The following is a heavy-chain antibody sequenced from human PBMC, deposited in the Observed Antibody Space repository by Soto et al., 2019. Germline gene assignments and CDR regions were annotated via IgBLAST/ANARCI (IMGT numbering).Heavy chain of an antibody. V-gene: IGHV4-61*08. CDR3: ARSEAAAPRKVWFDP. CDR2: IYYSGST. J-gene: IGHJ5*02. D-gene: IGHD6-13*01. CDR1: GGSISSGGYY. Sequence: SETLSLTCTVSGGSISSGGYYWSWIRQHPGKGLEWIGYIYYSGSTNYNPSLKSRVTISVDTSKNQFSLKPSSVTAADTAVYYCARSEAAAPRKVWFDPWGQGTLVTVSS.